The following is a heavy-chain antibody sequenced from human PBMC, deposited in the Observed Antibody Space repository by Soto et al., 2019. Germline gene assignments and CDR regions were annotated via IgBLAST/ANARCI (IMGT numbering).Heavy chain of an antibody. CDR1: GFTFSSYA. CDR2: ISYDGSNK. CDR3: ARDSGQLWTTGWFDP. V-gene: IGHV3-30-3*01. Sequence: GGSLRLSCAASGFTFSSYAMHWVRQAPGKGLEWVAVISYDGSNKYYADSVKGRFTISRDNSKNTLYLQMNSLRAEDTAVYYCARDSGQLWTTGWFDPWGQGTLVTAPQ. D-gene: IGHD5-18*01. J-gene: IGHJ5*02.